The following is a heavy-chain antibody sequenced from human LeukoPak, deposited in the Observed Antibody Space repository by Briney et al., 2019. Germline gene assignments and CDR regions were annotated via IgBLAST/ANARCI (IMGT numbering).Heavy chain of an antibody. CDR1: GGSISSGSYY. CDR3: ARAGTQTYFFDY. D-gene: IGHD1-14*01. J-gene: IGHJ4*02. CDR2: IYTSGST. V-gene: IGHV4-61*02. Sequence: ASETLSLTCTVSGGSISSGSYYWTWIRQPAGKGLDWIGRIYTSGSTNSNPSLKSRVTISLDTSKNQFSLKLSSVTAADTAVYYCARAGTQTYFFDYWGQGTLVTVSS.